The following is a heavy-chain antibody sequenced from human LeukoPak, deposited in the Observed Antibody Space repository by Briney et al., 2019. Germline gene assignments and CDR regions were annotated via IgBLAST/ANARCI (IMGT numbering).Heavy chain of an antibody. CDR3: ARFALGVVAATH. CDR1: GYSISSGYY. CDR2: IYHSGST. Sequence: SQTLSLTCTVSGYSISSGYYWGWIRQPPGKGLEWIGSIYHSGSTYYNPPLKSRVTISVDTSKNQFSLKLSSVTAADTAVYYCARFALGVVAATHWGQGTLVTVSS. V-gene: IGHV4-38-2*02. J-gene: IGHJ4*02. D-gene: IGHD2-15*01.